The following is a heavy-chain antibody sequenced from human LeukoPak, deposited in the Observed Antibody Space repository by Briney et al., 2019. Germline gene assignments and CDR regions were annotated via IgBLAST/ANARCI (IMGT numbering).Heavy chain of an antibody. CDR2: SYTSGST. Sequence: SETLSLTWSVSGGSISCGSYYWRWIRQPAGEGLEWIGRSYTSGSTNYNPSLKSRVTISVDTSKNQFSLKLSSVTAADTAVYYCARAEDSYTAMAVDAFDIWGQGTMVTVSS. CDR3: ARAEDSYTAMAVDAFDI. V-gene: IGHV4-61*02. CDR1: GGSISCGSYY. J-gene: IGHJ3*02. D-gene: IGHD5-18*01.